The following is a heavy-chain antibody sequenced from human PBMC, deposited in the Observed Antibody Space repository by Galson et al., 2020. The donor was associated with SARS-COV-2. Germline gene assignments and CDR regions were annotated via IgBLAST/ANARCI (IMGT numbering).Heavy chain of an antibody. CDR3: ARDGALVRPSAFDI. D-gene: IGHD6-6*01. CDR1: GGSISSGGYY. CDR2: IYYSGST. J-gene: IGHJ3*02. V-gene: IGHV4-31*03. Sequence: SETLSLTCTVSGGSISSGGYYWSWIRQHPGKGLEWIGYIYYSGSTYYNPSLKSRVTISVDTSKNQFSLKLSSVTAADTAVYYCARDGALVRPSAFDIWGQGTMVTVSS.